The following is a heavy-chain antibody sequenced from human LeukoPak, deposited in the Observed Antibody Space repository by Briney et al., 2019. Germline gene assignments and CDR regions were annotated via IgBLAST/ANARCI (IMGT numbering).Heavy chain of an antibody. CDR1: GGSISCGDYY. CDR2: IYYSGST. Sequence: SQTLSLTCTVSGGSISCGDYYWSWIRQPPGKGLEWIGYIYYSGSTYYNPSLKSRVTISVDTSKNQFSLKLSSVTAADTAVYYCARGRGSYYDAFDIWGQGTMVTVSS. J-gene: IGHJ3*02. V-gene: IGHV4-30-4*08. CDR3: ARGRGSYYDAFDI. D-gene: IGHD1-26*01.